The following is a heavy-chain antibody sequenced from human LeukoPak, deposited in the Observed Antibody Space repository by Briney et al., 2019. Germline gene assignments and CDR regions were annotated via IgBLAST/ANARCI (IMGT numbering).Heavy chain of an antibody. CDR2: INHSGST. Sequence: SETLSLTCAVYGGSFSGYYWSWIRQPPGKGLEWIGEINHSGSTNYNPSLKSRVTISVDTSKNQFSLKLSSVTAADTAVYYCARVQRPGEFGGYDYGSYFDYWGQGTLVTVSS. V-gene: IGHV4-34*01. J-gene: IGHJ4*02. CDR1: GGSFSGYY. D-gene: IGHD5-12*01. CDR3: ARVQRPGEFGGYDYGSYFDY.